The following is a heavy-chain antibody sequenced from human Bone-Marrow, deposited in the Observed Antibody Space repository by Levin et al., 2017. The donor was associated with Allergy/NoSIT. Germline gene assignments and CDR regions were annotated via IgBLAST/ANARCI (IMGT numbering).Heavy chain of an antibody. CDR3: AKVRGIYGDYDAFDV. Sequence: HAGGSLRLSCAASGFTFYTYAMHWVRQAPGKGLEWVAIISFDGSNKYYVDSVKGRFTISRDNSKKTLFLQMNSLRPEDTAVYYCAKVRGIYGDYDAFDVWGQVTMVTVSS. CDR2: ISFDGSNK. V-gene: IGHV3-30*18. D-gene: IGHD4-17*01. CDR1: GFTFYTYA. J-gene: IGHJ3*01.